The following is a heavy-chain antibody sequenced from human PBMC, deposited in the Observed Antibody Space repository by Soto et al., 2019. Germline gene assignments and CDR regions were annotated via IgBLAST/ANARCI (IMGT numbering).Heavy chain of an antibody. Sequence: SETPSLTCTVSGASVTSGDYYWSCIRQPPGKGLEWIGYIYNNGGSYYNPSLKGRLTISIDTSKNHFSLKLKSVTAADTAIYYCVGTGTTDDYWGRGTLVTVSS. J-gene: IGHJ4*02. D-gene: IGHD4-17*01. V-gene: IGHV4-30-4*01. CDR3: VGTGTTDDY. CDR1: GASVTSGDYY. CDR2: IYNNGGS.